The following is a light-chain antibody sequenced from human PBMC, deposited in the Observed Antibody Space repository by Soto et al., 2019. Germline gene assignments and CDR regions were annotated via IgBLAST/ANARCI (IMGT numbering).Light chain of an antibody. Sequence: EIVLTQSPGSLSLSPGQRATLSCRASQSVDTTFFAWYQKKPGQAPRLLIQGASKRATGIPDRFSGSGSGTDFPLIISRLEPEDFAVYYCQQYMSSVTFGQGTKVEI. CDR1: QSVDTTF. CDR2: GAS. CDR3: QQYMSSVT. V-gene: IGKV3-20*01. J-gene: IGKJ1*01.